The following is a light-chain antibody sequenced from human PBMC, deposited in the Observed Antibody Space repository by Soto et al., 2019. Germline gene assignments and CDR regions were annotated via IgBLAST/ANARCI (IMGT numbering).Light chain of an antibody. Sequence: EIGLTQSPATLSLSPGERTTLSCRASRNISNHLAWYQHKFGESPRLLISDASNRANAVPVRFSGSGSGTDCTLSISSLYPEDFAVYYCQQRDTWPPFSFGPRTKVESK. J-gene: IGKJ3*01. CDR3: QQRDTWPPFS. V-gene: IGKV3-11*01. CDR2: DAS. CDR1: RNISNH.